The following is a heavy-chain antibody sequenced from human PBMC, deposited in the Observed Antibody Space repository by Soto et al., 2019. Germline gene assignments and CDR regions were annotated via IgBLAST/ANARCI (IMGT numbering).Heavy chain of an antibody. CDR3: ARDKITGLFDY. J-gene: IGHJ4*02. Sequence: SETLSLTCTVSGDSIGSYYWTWIRRPPGTGLEWIGEINHSGSTNYNPSLKSRVTISVDTSKNQFSLKLTSVTAADTAVYYCARDKITGLFDYWGQGTLVTVSS. V-gene: IGHV4-34*01. CDR2: INHSGST. D-gene: IGHD2-8*02. CDR1: GDSIGSYY.